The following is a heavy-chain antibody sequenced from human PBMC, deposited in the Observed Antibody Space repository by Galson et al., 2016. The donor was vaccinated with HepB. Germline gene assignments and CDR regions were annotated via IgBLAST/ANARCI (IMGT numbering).Heavy chain of an antibody. CDR1: GFAVSSSY. J-gene: IGHJ4*02. D-gene: IGHD3-22*01. V-gene: IGHV3-53*01. CDR2: IYSGGST. CDR3: VRDQVDYYESSGDDFDY. Sequence: SLRLSCAASGFAVSSSYMSWVRQAPGKGLEWVAVIYSGGSTYYADSVKGRVTISRDNSKNTLYLQMNSLRAEDTAVYYCVRDQVDYYESSGDDFDYWGQGTLVTVSS.